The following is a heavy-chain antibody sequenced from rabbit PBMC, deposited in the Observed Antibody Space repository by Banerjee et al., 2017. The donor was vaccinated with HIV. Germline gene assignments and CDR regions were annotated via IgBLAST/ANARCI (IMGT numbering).Heavy chain of an antibody. CDR1: GFSFSNKAV. Sequence: QQRLVESGGGLVKPGASLTLTCKASGFSFSNKAVMCWVRQAPGKGLEWIACIAGSSSGFTYSATWAKGRFTCSKTSSTTVTLQMTSLTAADTATYFCARDLVGVIGWNFAWWGPGTLVTVS. V-gene: IGHV1S45*01. CDR2: IAGSSSGFT. D-gene: IGHD5-1*01. J-gene: IGHJ6*01. CDR3: ARDLVGVIGWNFAW.